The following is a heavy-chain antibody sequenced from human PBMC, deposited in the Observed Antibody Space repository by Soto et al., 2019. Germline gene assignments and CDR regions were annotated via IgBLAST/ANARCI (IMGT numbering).Heavy chain of an antibody. V-gene: IGHV3-23*01. CDR2: ISGSGGST. CDR3: AKDVGSITIFGVVITTFDY. Sequence: GGSLRLSCAASGFTFSSYAMSWVRQAPGKGLEWVSAISGSGGSTYYADSVKGRFTISRDNSKNTLYLQMNSLRAEDTAVYYGAKDVGSITIFGVVITTFDYWGQGTLVTVSS. J-gene: IGHJ4*02. D-gene: IGHD3-3*01. CDR1: GFTFSSYA.